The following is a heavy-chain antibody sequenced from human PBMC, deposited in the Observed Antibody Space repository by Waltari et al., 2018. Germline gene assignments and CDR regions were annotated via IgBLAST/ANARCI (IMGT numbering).Heavy chain of an antibody. CDR2: ISGSCCST. D-gene: IGHD3-10*01. J-gene: IGHJ4*02. CDR3: AKDKSYGSGSYFDY. Sequence: EVQLLESGGGLVQPGGSLRLSCAASGFTFSSYAMSWVRQAPRTGLEWVSAISGSCCSTYYADSGKGRFTISRDNSKNTLYLQMNSLRAEDTAVYYCAKDKSYGSGSYFDYWGQGTLVTVSS. V-gene: IGHV3-23*01. CDR1: GFTFSSYA.